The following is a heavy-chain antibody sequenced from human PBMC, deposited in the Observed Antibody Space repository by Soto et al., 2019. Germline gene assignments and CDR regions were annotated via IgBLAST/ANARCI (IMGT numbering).Heavy chain of an antibody. CDR3: ARDRRLRYCSGGSCYYNWFDP. V-gene: IGHV3-30-3*01. D-gene: IGHD2-15*01. Sequence: GPLSLPWGALGFTCGGYAMHWVRKAPGKGLEWVAVISYDGSNKYYADSVKGRFTISRDNSKNTLYLQMNSLRAEDTAVYYCARDRRLRYCSGGSCYYNWFDPWGQGTLVTVSS. CDR1: GFTCGGYA. CDR2: ISYDGSNK. J-gene: IGHJ5*02.